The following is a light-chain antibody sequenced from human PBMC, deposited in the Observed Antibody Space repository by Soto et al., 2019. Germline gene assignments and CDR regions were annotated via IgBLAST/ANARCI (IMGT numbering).Light chain of an antibody. Sequence: DIVMTQSPDSLAVSLGERATINCKSSQSVLSSSNNLNYLAWYQQKPGQSPRLLITRASTRETGVPDRFSGSGSGTDFALTISSLQAEDVAVYYCQQYYGSPVTFGQGTRLEIK. CDR3: QQYYGSPVT. J-gene: IGKJ5*01. V-gene: IGKV4-1*01. CDR1: QSVLSSSNNLNY. CDR2: RAS.